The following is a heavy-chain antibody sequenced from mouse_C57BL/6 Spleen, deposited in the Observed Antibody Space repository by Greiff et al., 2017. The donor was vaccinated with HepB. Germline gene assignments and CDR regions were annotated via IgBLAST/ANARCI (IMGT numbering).Heavy chain of an antibody. CDR3: ARRYDGYFFDY. D-gene: IGHD2-3*01. CDR1: GYTFTSYW. V-gene: IGHV1-69*01. J-gene: IGHJ2*01. CDR2: IDPSDSYT. Sequence: QVQLQQPGAELVMPGASVKLSCKASGYTFTSYWMHWVKQRPGQGLEWIGEIDPSDSYTNYNQKFKGKSTLTVDKSSSTAYMQLSSLTSEDSAVYYCARRYDGYFFDYWGQGTTLTVSS.